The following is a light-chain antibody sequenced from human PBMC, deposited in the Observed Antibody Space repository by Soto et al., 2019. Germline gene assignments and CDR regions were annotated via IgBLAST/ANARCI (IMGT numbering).Light chain of an antibody. CDR3: QQRSNWRLLM. CDR1: QSVGSD. CDR2: DTS. Sequence: PLSTGERGTLSWWVCQSVGSDLAWFQQSPGQAPRLLIYDTSNRATGIPARFSGSGCGTDFARTASSLEREDFAFYFCQQRSNWRLLMFTGGTKV. J-gene: IGKJ4*02. V-gene: IGKV3-11*01.